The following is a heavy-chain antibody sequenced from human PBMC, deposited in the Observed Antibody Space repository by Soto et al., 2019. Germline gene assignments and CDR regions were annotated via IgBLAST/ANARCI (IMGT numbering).Heavy chain of an antibody. CDR3: AHRYGGNYYRWYFDS. CDR2: ISWKDEK. V-gene: IGHV2-5*01. D-gene: IGHD1-26*01. J-gene: IGHJ4*02. CDR1: GFSLSTSGAG. Sequence: QITLKESGPTLVKPTQTLTVTCTFSGFSLSTSGAGVGWIRQSPGKAPEWLALISWKDEKRYNPGLKSRLTITRDTSKNQVVLTMTVLDPVDTATYFCAHRYGGNYYRWYFDSWGQGTLVTVCS.